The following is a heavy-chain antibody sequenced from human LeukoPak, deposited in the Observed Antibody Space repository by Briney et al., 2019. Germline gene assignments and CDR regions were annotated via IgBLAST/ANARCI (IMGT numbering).Heavy chain of an antibody. D-gene: IGHD6-6*01. CDR3: AKIPYSSSPTWFDP. V-gene: IGHV3-23*05. Sequence: PGGSLRLSCAASGFTFSSRAMSWVRQAPGKGLEWVSTIIDSGNSLYYADSVEGRFTISRDNSKNTLYLQMNSLRAEDTAVYYCAKIPYSSSPTWFDPWGQGTLVTVSS. CDR2: IIDSGNSL. CDR1: GFTFSSRA. J-gene: IGHJ5*02.